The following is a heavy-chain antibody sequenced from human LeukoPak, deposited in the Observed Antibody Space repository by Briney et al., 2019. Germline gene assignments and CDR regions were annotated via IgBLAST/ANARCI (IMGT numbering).Heavy chain of an antibody. J-gene: IGHJ4*02. CDR2: ISGSGGNT. CDR3: AKVSWANYFDY. D-gene: IGHD6-13*01. CDR1: GFSFSSYA. Sequence: PGGSLRLSCAASGFSFSSYAMSWVRQAPGKGLEWVSAISGSGGNTYYADSVRGRFTISRDNSKNTLDLQMNSLSAEDTAIYYCAKVSWANYFDYWGQGTLVTVSS. V-gene: IGHV3-23*01.